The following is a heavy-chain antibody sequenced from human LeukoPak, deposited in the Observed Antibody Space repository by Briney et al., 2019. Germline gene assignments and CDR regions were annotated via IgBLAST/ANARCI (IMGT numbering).Heavy chain of an antibody. CDR3: ARDRGGNSFDF. CDR2: INPNSDT. V-gene: IGHV1-2*02. Sequence: ASVRVSCKASGYTFTDSYIHWMRQAPGQGLEWMGWINPNSDTNYAQKFQGRVTMTRDTSICTADMELNSLRSDDTGVYYCARDRGGNSFDFWGQGTLVTVSS. CDR1: GYTFTDSY. D-gene: IGHD4-23*01. J-gene: IGHJ4*02.